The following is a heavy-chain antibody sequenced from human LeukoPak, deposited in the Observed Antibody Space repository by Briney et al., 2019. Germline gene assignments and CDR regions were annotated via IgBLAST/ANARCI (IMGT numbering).Heavy chain of an antibody. D-gene: IGHD2-15*01. CDR3: ARLKCGSGGSCYPDDY. CDR2: ISSSSSTI. Sequence: PGGSLRLSCAASGFTFSRYWMHWVRQAPGKGLEWVSYISSSSSTIYYADSVKGRFTISRDNAKNSLYLQMNSLRAEDTAVYYCARLKCGSGGSCYPDDYWGQGTLVTVSS. V-gene: IGHV3-48*04. J-gene: IGHJ4*02. CDR1: GFTFSRYW.